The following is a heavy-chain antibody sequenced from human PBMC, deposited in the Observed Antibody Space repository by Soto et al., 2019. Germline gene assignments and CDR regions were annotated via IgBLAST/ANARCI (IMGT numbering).Heavy chain of an antibody. CDR1: GGSISSGDYY. Sequence: SETLSLTCTVSGGSISSGDYYWSWIRQPPGKGLEWIGYIYYSGSTYYNPSLKSRVTISVDTSKNQFSLKLSSVTAADTAVYYCARDPTVGGVLYYYYGMDVWGQGTTVTVSS. CDR2: IYYSGST. CDR3: ARDPTVGGVLYYYYGMDV. V-gene: IGHV4-30-4*01. J-gene: IGHJ6*02. D-gene: IGHD3-16*01.